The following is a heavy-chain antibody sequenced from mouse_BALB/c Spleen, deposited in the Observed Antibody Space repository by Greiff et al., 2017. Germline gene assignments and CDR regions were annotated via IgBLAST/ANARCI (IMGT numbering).Heavy chain of an antibody. V-gene: IGHV5-6*01. Sequence: EVQGVESGGDLVKPGGSLKLSCAASGFTFSSYGMSWVRQTPDKRLEWVATISSGGSYTYYPDSVKGRFTISRDNAKNTLYLQMSSLKTEDTAMYYCARRGENYDDDGAWFAYWGQGTLVTVSA. CDR3: ARRGENYDDDGAWFAY. CDR1: GFTFSSYG. D-gene: IGHD2-4*01. CDR2: ISSGGSYT. J-gene: IGHJ3*01.